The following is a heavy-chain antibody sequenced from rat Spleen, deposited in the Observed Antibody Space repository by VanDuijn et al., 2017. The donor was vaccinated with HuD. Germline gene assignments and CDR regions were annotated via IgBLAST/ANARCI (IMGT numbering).Heavy chain of an antibody. CDR1: GFIFSDYH. CDR3: TRHDGKYGGYSDYFDY. D-gene: IGHD1-11*01. CDR2: INYDGSSI. V-gene: IGHV5-7*01. Sequence: EVQLVESGGGLVQPGRSLKISCAASGFIFSDYHLAWVRQAPTKGLEWVASINYDGSSIYYRDSVKGRFTISRDNAKSTLYLQMNSLRSEDTATYYCTRHDGKYGGYSDYFDYWGQGVMVTVSS. J-gene: IGHJ2*01.